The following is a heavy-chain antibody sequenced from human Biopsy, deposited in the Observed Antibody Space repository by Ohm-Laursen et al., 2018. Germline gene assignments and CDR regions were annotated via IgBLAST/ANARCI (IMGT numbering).Heavy chain of an antibody. D-gene: IGHD6-19*01. V-gene: IGHV4-59*08. J-gene: IGHJ3*02. Sequence: SETLSLTCTVSGGSISGSSWSWIRQAPGKGLEWIGYISYSRDTKYNPSLKSRITISVDTSKNQFSLKLTSVTAADTAVYYCAKHGSGWTGDDAFHIWGQGTMVTVSS. CDR2: ISYSRDT. CDR3: AKHGSGWTGDDAFHI. CDR1: GGSISGSS.